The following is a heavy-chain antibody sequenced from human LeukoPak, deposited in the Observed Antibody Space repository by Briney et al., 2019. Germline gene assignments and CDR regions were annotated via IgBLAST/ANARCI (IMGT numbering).Heavy chain of an antibody. Sequence: ASVKVSCKASGYTFTGYYIHWVRQAPGQGLEWMGIIHPSGGSTSYAQNFQGRVTMTRDTSTSTVYMELSSLRSEDTAVYYCARGDCSGASCYIFWGQGTLVTVSS. V-gene: IGHV1-46*01. J-gene: IGHJ4*02. D-gene: IGHD2-15*01. CDR3: ARGDCSGASCYIF. CDR2: IHPSGGST. CDR1: GYTFTGYY.